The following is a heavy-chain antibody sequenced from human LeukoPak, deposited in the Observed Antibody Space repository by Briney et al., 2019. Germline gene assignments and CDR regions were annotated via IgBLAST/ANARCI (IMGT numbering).Heavy chain of an antibody. V-gene: IGHV3-7*01. CDR1: GFTFR. Sequence: GGSLRLSCAASGFTFRMSWVRQAPGKELEWVANIKQDGSEKYYVDSVKGRFTISRDNAKNSLYLQMNSLRAEDTAVYYCARGAYYGSGSYYILTYFDYWGQGTLVTVSS. D-gene: IGHD3-10*01. CDR3: ARGAYYGSGSYYILTYFDY. J-gene: IGHJ4*02. CDR2: IKQDGSEK.